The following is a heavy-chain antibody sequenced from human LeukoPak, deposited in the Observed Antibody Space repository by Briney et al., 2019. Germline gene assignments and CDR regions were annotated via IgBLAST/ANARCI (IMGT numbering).Heavy chain of an antibody. V-gene: IGHV3-20*04. Sequence: GGSLRPSCAASGFTFDDYGMSCVRHAPGKGLEWVSGINWNGGSTGYADSVKGRFTISRGNAKNSLYLQMNSLRAEDTALYYCARDQVARIAAAAPFDYWGQGTLVTVSS. D-gene: IGHD6-13*01. J-gene: IGHJ4*02. CDR3: ARDQVARIAAAAPFDY. CDR1: GFTFDDYG. CDR2: INWNGGST.